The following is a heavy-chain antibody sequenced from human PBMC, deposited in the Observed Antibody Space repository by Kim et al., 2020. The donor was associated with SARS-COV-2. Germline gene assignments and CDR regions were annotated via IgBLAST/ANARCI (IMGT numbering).Heavy chain of an antibody. CDR2: IYSGGST. J-gene: IGHJ6*02. CDR1: GFTVSSNY. V-gene: IGHV3-66*02. D-gene: IGHD1-26*01. CDR3: ARDQVGATERSTYYYYGMDV. Sequence: WGSLRLSCAASGFTVSSNYMSWVRQAPGKGLEWVSVIYSGGSTYYADSVKGRFTISRDNSKNTLYLQMNSLRAEDTAVYYCARDQVGATERSTYYYYGMDVWGQGTTVTVSS.